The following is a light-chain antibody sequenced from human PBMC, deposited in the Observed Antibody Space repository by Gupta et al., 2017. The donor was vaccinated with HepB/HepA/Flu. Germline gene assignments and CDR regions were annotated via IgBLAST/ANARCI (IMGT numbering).Light chain of an antibody. CDR2: GAS. J-gene: IGKJ1*01. CDR1: QSVSRSQ. V-gene: IGKV3-20*01. CDR3: HQDGNSPWT. Sequence: EIVMTQSPGALSLFAGERATLSCRASQSVSRSQLAWYQQKPGQAPKLLIYGASRRATGVSDRFSGSGSGTEFTLTISRREPEDFAVCYCHQDGNSPWTFGQGTMVEVK.